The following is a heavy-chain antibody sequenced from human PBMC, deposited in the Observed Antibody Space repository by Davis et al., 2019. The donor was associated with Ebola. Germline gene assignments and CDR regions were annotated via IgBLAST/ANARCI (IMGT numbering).Heavy chain of an antibody. D-gene: IGHD3-9*01. CDR2: IYYSGST. CDR3: ARDDDWDGYGMDG. V-gene: IGHV4-59*01. Sequence: PGGSLRLSCTVSGGSISSYYWSWIRQPPGKGLEWIGYIYYSGSTNYNPSLKSRVTISVDTSKNQFSLKLSSVTAADTAVYYCARDDDWDGYGMDGWGQGTTVTGSS. J-gene: IGHJ6*02. CDR1: GGSISSYY.